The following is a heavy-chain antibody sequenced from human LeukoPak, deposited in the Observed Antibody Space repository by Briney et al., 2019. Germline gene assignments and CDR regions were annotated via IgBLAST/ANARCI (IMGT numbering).Heavy chain of an antibody. CDR3: ASTGNYYFHY. J-gene: IGHJ4*02. CDR2: IYSGGST. Sequence: PGGSLRLSCAASEFTVSSNYMNWVRQAPGKGLEWVSVIYSGGSTYYADSVKGRFTISRDNSKNTLYLQMNSLRAEDTDVYYCASTGNYYFHYWGQGTLVTVSS. V-gene: IGHV3-53*01. CDR1: EFTVSSNY. D-gene: IGHD1-14*01.